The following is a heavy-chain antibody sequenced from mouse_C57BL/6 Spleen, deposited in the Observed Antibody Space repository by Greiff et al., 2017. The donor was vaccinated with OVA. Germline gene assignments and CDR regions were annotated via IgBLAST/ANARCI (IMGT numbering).Heavy chain of an antibody. CDR1: GFTFSSYG. J-gene: IGHJ2*01. Sequence: DVKLVESGGDLVKPGGSLKLSCAASGFTFSSYGMSWVRQTPDKRLEWVATISSGGSYTYYPDSVKGRFTISRDNAKNTLYLQMSSLKSEDTARYYCARHELGFDYWGQGTTLTVSS. V-gene: IGHV5-6*02. CDR2: ISSGGSYT. D-gene: IGHD4-1*01. CDR3: ARHELGFDY.